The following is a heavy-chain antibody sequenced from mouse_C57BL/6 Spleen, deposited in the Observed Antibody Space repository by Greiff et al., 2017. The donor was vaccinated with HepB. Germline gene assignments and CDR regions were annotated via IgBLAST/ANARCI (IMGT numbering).Heavy chain of an antibody. CDR1: GFTFSSYA. V-gene: IGHV5-9-1*02. CDR3: TRGGTGTRGAWFAY. D-gene: IGHD4-1*01. CDR2: ISSGGDYI. J-gene: IGHJ3*01. Sequence: EVKLMESGEGLVKPGGSLKLSCAASGFTFSSYAMSWVRQTPEKRLEWVAYISSGGDYIYYADTVKGRFTISRDNARNTLYLQMSSLKSEDTAMYYCTRGGTGTRGAWFAYWGQGTLVTVSA.